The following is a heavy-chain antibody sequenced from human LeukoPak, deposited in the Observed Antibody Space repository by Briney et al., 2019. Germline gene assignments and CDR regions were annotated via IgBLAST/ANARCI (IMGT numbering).Heavy chain of an antibody. D-gene: IGHD7-27*01. J-gene: IGHJ4*02. CDR2: INPNSGGT. V-gene: IGHV1-2*06. CDR1: GYTFTRYY. Sequence: APVKVSCKASGYTFTRYYMHWVRQAPGQGVEWMGRINPNSGGTNYAQKFQGRVTMTRDTSISTAYMELSRLRSDDTAVYYCARMTQLTGDCSWGQGTLVTVSS. CDR3: ARMTQLTGDCS.